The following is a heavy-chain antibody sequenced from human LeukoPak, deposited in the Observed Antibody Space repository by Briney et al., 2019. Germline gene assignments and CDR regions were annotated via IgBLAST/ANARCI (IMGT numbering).Heavy chain of an antibody. CDR3: ARDPSNPTAFDY. Sequence: GGSLRLSSAASGFTVSDTYMSWVRQAPGKGLEWVSFINSGWNTHYADSVKGRFTISRDNSKNTLYLQMNSLRAEDTAVYYCARDPSNPTAFDYWGQGTLVTVSS. D-gene: IGHD6-6*01. J-gene: IGHJ4*02. CDR2: INSGWNT. V-gene: IGHV3-66*02. CDR1: GFTVSDTY.